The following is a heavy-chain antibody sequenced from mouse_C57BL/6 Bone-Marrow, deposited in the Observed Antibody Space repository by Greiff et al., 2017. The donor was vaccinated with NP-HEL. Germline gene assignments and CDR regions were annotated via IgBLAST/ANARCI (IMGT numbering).Heavy chain of an antibody. J-gene: IGHJ2*01. CDR1: GFTFSSYG. CDR3: ARHYYSNYFDY. V-gene: IGHV5-6*01. D-gene: IGHD2-5*01. Sequence: EVQVVESGDLVKPGGSLKLSCAASGFTFSSYGMSWVRQTPDKRLEWVATISSGGSYTYYPDSVKGRFTISRDNAKNTLYLQMSSLKSEDTAMYYCARHYYSNYFDYWGQGTTLTVSS. CDR2: ISSGGSYT.